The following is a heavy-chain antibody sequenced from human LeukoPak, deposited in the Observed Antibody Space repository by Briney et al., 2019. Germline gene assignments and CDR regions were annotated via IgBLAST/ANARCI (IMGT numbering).Heavy chain of an antibody. CDR2: ISSSGSTI. Sequence: GGSLRLSCAASGFTFSDYYMSWIRQAPGKGLEWVSYISSSGSTIYYADSVKGRFTISRDNAKNSLYLQMNSLRAEDTAVYYCAREGDVVVVAAYFDYWGQGTLVTVSS. CDR3: AREGDVVVVAAYFDY. V-gene: IGHV3-11*04. D-gene: IGHD2-15*01. J-gene: IGHJ4*02. CDR1: GFTFSDYY.